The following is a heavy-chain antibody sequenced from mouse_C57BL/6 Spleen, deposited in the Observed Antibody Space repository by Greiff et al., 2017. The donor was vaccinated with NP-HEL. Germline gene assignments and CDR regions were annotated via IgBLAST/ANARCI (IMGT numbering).Heavy chain of an antibody. CDR1: GYTITSYW. V-gene: IGHV1-74*01. D-gene: IGHD3-2*02. Sequence: QVQLQQPGAELVKPGASVKVSCKASGYTITSYWMHWVKQRPGQGLEWIGRIHPSDSDTNYNQKFKGKATLTVDKSSSTAYMQLSSLTSEDSAVYYCAISPSDSSGYRFAYWGQGTLVTVSA. CDR3: AISPSDSSGYRFAY. CDR2: IHPSDSDT. J-gene: IGHJ3*01.